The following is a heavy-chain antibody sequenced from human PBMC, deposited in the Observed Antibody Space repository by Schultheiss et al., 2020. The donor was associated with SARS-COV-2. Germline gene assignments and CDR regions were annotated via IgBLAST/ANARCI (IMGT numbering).Heavy chain of an antibody. J-gene: IGHJ3*02. D-gene: IGHD5-18*01. Sequence: GESLKISCAASGFTFDDYAMHWVRQAPGKGLEWVSLISWDGGSTYYADSVKGRFTISRDNSKNSLYLQMNSLRAEDTAVYYCARDRGIQLWPGDAFDIWGQGTMVTVSS. CDR1: GFTFDDYA. CDR2: ISWDGGST. V-gene: IGHV3-43D*04. CDR3: ARDRGIQLWPGDAFDI.